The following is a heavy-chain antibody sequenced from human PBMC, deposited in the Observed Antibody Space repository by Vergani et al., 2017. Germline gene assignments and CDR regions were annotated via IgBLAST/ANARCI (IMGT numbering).Heavy chain of an antibody. D-gene: IGHD3-22*01. Sequence: VQLQESGPGLVKPSETLSLTCTVSGGSISSYYWSWIRQPPGKGLEWVSAIRGSGGSTYYADSVKGRFTISRDNSKNTLYLQMNSLRAEDTAVYYCAKDLLESYYDSSGLYYYYYYGMDVWGQGTTVTVSS. CDR3: AKDLLESYYDSSGLYYYYYYGMDV. J-gene: IGHJ6*02. CDR2: IRGSGGST. CDR1: GGSISSYY. V-gene: IGHV3-23*01.